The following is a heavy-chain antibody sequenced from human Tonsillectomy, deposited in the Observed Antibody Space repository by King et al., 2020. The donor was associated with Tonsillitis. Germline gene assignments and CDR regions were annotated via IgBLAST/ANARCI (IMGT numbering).Heavy chain of an antibody. CDR3: AKVYTSSSFVGRPNFDS. CDR2: ISYDESNK. V-gene: IGHV3-30*18. CDR1: GFTFSSYG. J-gene: IGHJ4*02. Sequence: VQLVESGGGVVQPGGSLRLSCAASGFTFSSYGMHWVRQAPGKGLEWVALISYDESNKNYADSVKGRFAVSRDNSKNTLYLQMNGLGAEDSALYYCAKVYTSSSFVGRPNFDSWGQGTLVTVSS. D-gene: IGHD6-6*01.